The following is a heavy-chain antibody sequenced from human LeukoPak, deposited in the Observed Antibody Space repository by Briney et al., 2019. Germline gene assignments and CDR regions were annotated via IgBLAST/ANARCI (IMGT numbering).Heavy chain of an antibody. D-gene: IGHD6-19*01. V-gene: IGHV4-39*01. J-gene: IGHJ2*01. CDR2: IYYSGST. CDR1: GASIISNNYY. CDR3: ALTTGWGAYWYFGL. Sequence: SETLSLTCTVSGASIISNNYYWAWIRQPPGKGLEWIGSIYYSGSTYYNPSLKSRVSIYVGTSKTQFSLKLTSVTAADTAVYYCALTTGWGAYWYFGLWGRGTLVTVSS.